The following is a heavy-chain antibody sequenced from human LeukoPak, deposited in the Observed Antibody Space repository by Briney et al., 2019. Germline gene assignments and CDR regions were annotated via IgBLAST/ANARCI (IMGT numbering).Heavy chain of an antibody. Sequence: KSSETLSLACTVSGGSISSGGYYWSWIRQHPGKGLEWIGYIYYSGSTYYNPSLKSRVTISADTSKNQFSLKLNSVTAADTAVYYCARGGQWLVSALDYWGQGTLVTVSS. CDR3: ARGGQWLVSALDY. CDR2: IYYSGST. D-gene: IGHD6-19*01. J-gene: IGHJ4*02. CDR1: GGSISSGGYY. V-gene: IGHV4-31*03.